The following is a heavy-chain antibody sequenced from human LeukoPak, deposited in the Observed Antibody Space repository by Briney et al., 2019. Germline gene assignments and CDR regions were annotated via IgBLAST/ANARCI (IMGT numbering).Heavy chain of an antibody. D-gene: IGHD4-17*01. CDR3: ATPPSRTTYFGY. CDR2: ISDSGGST. V-gene: IGHV3-23*01. CDR1: GFTFSSYG. Sequence: GGSLRLSCAASGFTFSSYGMSWGRQAPGKGVEWVSPISDSGGSTYYADAVKGRSTISRDNSNNTLYLQMNSLRAEDTAVYYCATPPSRTTYFGYWGQGTLVTVSS. J-gene: IGHJ4*02.